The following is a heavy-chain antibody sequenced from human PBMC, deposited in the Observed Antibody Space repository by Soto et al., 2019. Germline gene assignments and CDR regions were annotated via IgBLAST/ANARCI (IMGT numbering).Heavy chain of an antibody. D-gene: IGHD6-19*01. CDR3: AKNVAVAGFCLDP. CDR1: GDSISSHY. Sequence: SETLSLTCTVSGDSISSHYWSWIRQPPGKGLEWIGHIYHSGGTRYNPSLRSRVTIPVDTSKNQFSLKLRSVTAADTAVYYCAKNVAVAGFCLDPWGQGILVTVSS. V-gene: IGHV4-59*11. J-gene: IGHJ5*02. CDR2: IYHSGGT.